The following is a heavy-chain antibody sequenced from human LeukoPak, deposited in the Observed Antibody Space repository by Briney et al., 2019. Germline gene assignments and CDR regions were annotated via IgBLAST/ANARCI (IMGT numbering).Heavy chain of an antibody. J-gene: IGHJ5*02. CDR1: GGTFSSYS. CDR3: ARDLRIAAAGTALGNWFDP. Sequence: SVKVSCKASGGTFSSYSITWVRQAPGQGLEWMGRIIPTLGIANYAQKFQGRVTITADKSTSTAYLELRSLRSDDTAVYFCARDLRIAAAGTALGNWFDPWGQGTLVTVSS. D-gene: IGHD6-13*01. CDR2: IIPTLGIA. V-gene: IGHV1-69*04.